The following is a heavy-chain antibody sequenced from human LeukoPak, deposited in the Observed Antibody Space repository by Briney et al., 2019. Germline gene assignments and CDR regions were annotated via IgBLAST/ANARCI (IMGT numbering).Heavy chain of an antibody. V-gene: IGHV3-30*02. CDR3: ARRTAMVTTGPDY. Sequence: GGSLRLSCAASGFTFSSYAMSWVRQAPGKGLEWVAFIRYDGSNKYYADSVKGRFTISRDNSKNTLYLQMNSLRAEDTAVYYCARRTAMVTTGPDYWGQGTLVTVSS. CDR1: GFTFSSYA. J-gene: IGHJ4*02. CDR2: IRYDGSNK. D-gene: IGHD5-18*01.